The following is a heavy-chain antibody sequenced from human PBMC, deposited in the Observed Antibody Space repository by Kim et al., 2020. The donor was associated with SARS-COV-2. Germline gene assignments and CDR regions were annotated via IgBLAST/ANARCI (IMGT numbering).Heavy chain of an antibody. V-gene: IGHV4-59*01. D-gene: IGHD3-10*01. CDR3: ARWYYYGSGSYGFDY. Sequence: PSLKSRVAISVDTSKNQFSLELSSVTAADTAIYYCARWYYYGSGSYGFDYWGQGTLVTVSS. J-gene: IGHJ4*02.